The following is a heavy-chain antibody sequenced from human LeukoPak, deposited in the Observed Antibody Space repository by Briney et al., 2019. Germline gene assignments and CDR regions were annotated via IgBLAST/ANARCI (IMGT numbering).Heavy chain of an antibody. D-gene: IGHD4-17*01. CDR1: GGLLSRLY. CDR2: IYTSGSP. Sequence: SETLSLTCTVSGGLLSRLYGIWTRHPAGKGLEWIGRIYTSGSPNYNPSLKGRVTMSVDTSKNQFSLKLSSVTAADTAVYYCARAPRPDYGDYFDYWGQGTLVTVSS. J-gene: IGHJ4*02. CDR3: ARAPRPDYGDYFDY. V-gene: IGHV4-4*07.